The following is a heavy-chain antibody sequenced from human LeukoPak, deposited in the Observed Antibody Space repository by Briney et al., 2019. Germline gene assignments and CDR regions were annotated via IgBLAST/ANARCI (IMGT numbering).Heavy chain of an antibody. J-gene: IGHJ3*02. CDR1: GFTFNDYA. CDR3: AKGLGVAYLIVDALHI. CDR2: FTWNSGST. D-gene: IGHD1-26*01. V-gene: IGHV3-9*01. Sequence: PGGSLRLSCEASGFTFNDYAMHWVRQIPGKGLEWVSGFTWNSGSTLYADSVKGRFTISRDNAKNSLYLQMDGLRAEDTALYYCAKGLGVAYLIVDALHIWGQGTMVTVSS.